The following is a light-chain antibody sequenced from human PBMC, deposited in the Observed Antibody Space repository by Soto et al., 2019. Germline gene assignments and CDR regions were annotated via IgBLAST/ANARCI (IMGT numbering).Light chain of an antibody. CDR3: SSYLVMSKLF. V-gene: IGLV2-14*03. Sequence: QSVLTQPASVSGSPGQSITISCTGTSSDIGAYDYVSWYQQHPDTAPKLIIFAVTNRPSGVSDRFSGAKSGNTASLTISGLQVEDEAHYYCSSYLVMSKLFFGGGPSSPS. CDR1: SSDIGAYDY. CDR2: AVT. J-gene: IGLJ2*01.